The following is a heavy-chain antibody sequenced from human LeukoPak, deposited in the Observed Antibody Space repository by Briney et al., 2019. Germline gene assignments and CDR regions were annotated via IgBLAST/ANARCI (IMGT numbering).Heavy chain of an antibody. CDR2: MNPNSGNT. CDR1: GYTFTSYD. J-gene: IGHJ3*02. V-gene: IGHV1-8*01. Sequence: ASVKVSCKASGYTFTSYDINWVRQATGQGLEWMGWMNPNSGNTGYAQKFQGRVTMTRNTSISTAYMELSSLRSEDTAVYYCARACGGDCYYSDDAFDIWGQGTMVTVSS. CDR3: ARACGGDCYYSDDAFDI. D-gene: IGHD2-21*02.